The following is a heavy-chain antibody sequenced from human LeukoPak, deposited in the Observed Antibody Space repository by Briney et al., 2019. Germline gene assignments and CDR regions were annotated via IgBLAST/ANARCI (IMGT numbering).Heavy chain of an antibody. D-gene: IGHD5-18*01. Sequence: GASVKVSCKASGYTFTGYYMHWVRQAPGQGLEWMGWINPNSGGTNYAQKFQGRVTMTRDTSISTAYMELSRLRSDDTAVYYCARDSDGHTAMAETFDYWGQGTLVTVSS. CDR1: GYTFTGYY. CDR2: INPNSGGT. CDR3: ARDSDGHTAMAETFDY. J-gene: IGHJ4*02. V-gene: IGHV1-2*02.